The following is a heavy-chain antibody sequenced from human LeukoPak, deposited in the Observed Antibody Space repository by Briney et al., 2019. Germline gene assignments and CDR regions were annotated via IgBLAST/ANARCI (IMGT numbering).Heavy chain of an antibody. V-gene: IGHV4-39*07. CDR3: ATTTIRLGY. CDR1: GGSISRSSRY. J-gene: IGHJ4*02. CDR2: IFYSGNT. D-gene: IGHD1-26*01. Sequence: SKTLSLTCTVSGGSISRSSRYWGWIRQPPGKGLEWIGSIFYSGNTYDNPSLKSRVTISVDTSENQFSLKLSSVTAADTAVYYCATTTIRLGYWGQGTLVTVSS.